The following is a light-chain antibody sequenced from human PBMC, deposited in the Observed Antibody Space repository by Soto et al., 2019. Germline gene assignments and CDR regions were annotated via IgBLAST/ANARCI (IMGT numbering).Light chain of an antibody. CDR1: QSISNY. V-gene: IGKV1-39*01. J-gene: IGKJ2*01. CDR3: EQCYITSYT. Sequence: DIQMTQSPSSLSASVGDRVTITCRASQSISNYLNWYQQIPGKAPKLLIYAASSLQSAVPSRFSVSGSGTDFTLTISSLQPEDFATYYCEQCYITSYTFGQGTKLEI. CDR2: AAS.